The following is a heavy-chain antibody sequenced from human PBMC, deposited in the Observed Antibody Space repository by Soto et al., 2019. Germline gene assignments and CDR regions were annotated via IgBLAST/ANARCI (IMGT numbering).Heavy chain of an antibody. Sequence: GGSLRLSCAASGFTFSSYAMHWVRQAPGKGLEWVAVISYDGSNKYYADSVKGRFTISRDNSKNTLYLQMNSLRAEDTAVYYWARKTGGYDYFDYWGQGTLVTVSS. V-gene: IGHV3-30-3*01. D-gene: IGHD5-12*01. CDR1: GFTFSSYA. CDR3: ARKTGGYDYFDY. J-gene: IGHJ4*02. CDR2: ISYDGSNK.